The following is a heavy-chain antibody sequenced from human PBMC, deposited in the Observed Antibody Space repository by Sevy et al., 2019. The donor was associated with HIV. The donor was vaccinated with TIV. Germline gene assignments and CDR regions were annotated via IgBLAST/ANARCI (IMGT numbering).Heavy chain of an antibody. CDR1: GGPITSLY. J-gene: IGHJ4*02. CDR2: IYYNGHI. V-gene: IGHV4-59*08. CDR3: AGENAWGRGYS. Sequence: SETLSLTCTVSGGPITSLYWNWIRQPPGKGLEWIANIYYNGHINYNPSLKSRVTLSHDTSKNQFSLRLSSVTAADTAMYYCAGENAWGRGYSWGQGTLVTVSS. D-gene: IGHD1-26*01.